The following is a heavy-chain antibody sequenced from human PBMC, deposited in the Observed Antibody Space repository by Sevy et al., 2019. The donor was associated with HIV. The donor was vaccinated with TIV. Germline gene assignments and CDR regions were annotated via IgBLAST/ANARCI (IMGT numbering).Heavy chain of an antibody. D-gene: IGHD1-26*01. Sequence: CGSLRLSCEASGFNFTKAWMTWVRQAPGKGLEWVGRSKGNTDGGTTDYAAPVKGRLTISRDDSKNTLYLQMNSLKSDDTDVYYCTTAKWELLVGYYYYGMDVWGQGTTVLVSS. CDR3: TTAKWELLVGYYYYGMDV. J-gene: IGHJ6*02. CDR1: GFNFTKAW. CDR2: SKGNTDGGTT. V-gene: IGHV3-15*01.